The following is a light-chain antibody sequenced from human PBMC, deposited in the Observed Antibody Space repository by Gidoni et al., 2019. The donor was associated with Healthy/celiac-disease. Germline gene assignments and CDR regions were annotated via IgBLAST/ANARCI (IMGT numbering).Light chain of an antibody. J-gene: IGKJ2*01. CDR1: QSVSSSY. V-gene: IGKV3-20*01. Sequence: EIVLTQSPGTLSLSPGERATLSCRASQSVSSSYLAWYQQKPGQAPRLLIQGASSRATGIPDRFSGSGSGTDFTLTISRLEPEDFAVYYCQQYGSSAYTFGQGTKLEIK. CDR2: GAS. CDR3: QQYGSSAYT.